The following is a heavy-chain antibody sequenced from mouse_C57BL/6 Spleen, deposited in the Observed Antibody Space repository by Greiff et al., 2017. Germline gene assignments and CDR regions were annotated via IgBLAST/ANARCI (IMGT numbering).Heavy chain of an antibody. V-gene: IGHV1-47*01. Sequence: QVQLQQSGAELVKPGASVKMSCKASGYTFTTYPIKWMKQKPGQSLEWIGNFHPYNDDTKYNEKFKGKATLTVEKSSSTVYLELIRVTSDDSAVYYCARAPSYYGSSYWYFDVWGTGTTVTVSS. D-gene: IGHD1-1*01. CDR3: ARAPSYYGSSYWYFDV. J-gene: IGHJ1*03. CDR1: GYTFTTYP. CDR2: FHPYNDDT.